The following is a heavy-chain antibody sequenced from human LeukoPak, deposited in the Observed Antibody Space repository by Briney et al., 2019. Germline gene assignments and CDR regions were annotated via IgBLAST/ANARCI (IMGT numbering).Heavy chain of an antibody. CDR3: ARILRYCSGGSCYSYFDY. V-gene: IGHV4-4*07. Sequence: SETLSLTCTVSGGSISSYYWSWIRQPAGKGLEWIGRIYTSGSTNYNPSLKRRVTMSVDTSKNQFSLKLSSVTAADTAVYYCARILRYCSGGSCYSYFDYWGQGTLVTVSS. CDR1: GGSISSYY. CDR2: IYTSGST. J-gene: IGHJ4*02. D-gene: IGHD2-15*01.